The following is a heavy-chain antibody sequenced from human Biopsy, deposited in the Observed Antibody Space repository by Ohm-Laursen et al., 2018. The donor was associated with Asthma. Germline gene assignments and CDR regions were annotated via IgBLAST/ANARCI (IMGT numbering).Heavy chain of an antibody. CDR3: ARVVSYGDIYFGIDV. J-gene: IGHJ6*02. Sequence: SDTLSLPCSVSGGYTGSSDHHWAWIRQAPGKGLEWIGFVFWSGSTHYSRSLERRVSISIDTATNEFSMKLWSATPADTAVYFCARVVSYGDIYFGIDVWGPGNTV. CDR2: VFWSGST. CDR1: GGYTGSSDHH. D-gene: IGHD4-17*01. V-gene: IGHV4-30-4*02.